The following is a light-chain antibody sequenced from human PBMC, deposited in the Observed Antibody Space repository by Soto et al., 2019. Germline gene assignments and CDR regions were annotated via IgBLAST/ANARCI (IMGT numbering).Light chain of an antibody. Sequence: DIQMTQSPSSRSTSVGARFTITCRASQSVSYWLAWYQQKPGKAPNILIYDGSTLESGVPPRFSGGGVGTEFTLNISSLQPDDSAIDDCPHYNTYPKAFGPGTKVDIK. CDR2: DGS. CDR1: QSVSYW. V-gene: IGKV1-5*01. J-gene: IGKJ3*01. CDR3: PHYNTYPKA.